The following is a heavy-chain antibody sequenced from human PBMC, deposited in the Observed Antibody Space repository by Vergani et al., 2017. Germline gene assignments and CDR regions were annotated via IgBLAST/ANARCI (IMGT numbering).Heavy chain of an antibody. D-gene: IGHD3-3*01. V-gene: IGHV4-39*01. J-gene: IGHJ6*02. CDR2: IYYSGST. CDR1: GGSISSSSYY. Sequence: QLQLQESGPGLVKPSETLSLTCTVSGGSISSSSYYWGWIRQPPGKGLEWIGSIYYSGSTYYNPSLKSRVTISVDTSKNQFSLKLSSVTAADTAVYYCGGKTYYDFWSGYSRMDVWGQGTTVTVSS. CDR3: GGKTYYDFWSGYSRMDV.